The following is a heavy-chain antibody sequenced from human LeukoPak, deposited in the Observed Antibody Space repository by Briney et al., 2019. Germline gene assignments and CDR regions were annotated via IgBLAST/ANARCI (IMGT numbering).Heavy chain of an antibody. V-gene: IGHV3-23*01. CDR2: ISDSGNSA. CDR1: GFTFSRYA. J-gene: IGHJ3*02. D-gene: IGHD2-15*01. CDR3: AKDASPLPNVFDI. Sequence: PGGSLRLSCATSGFTFSRYAMNWVRQAPGKGLDWVSAISDSGNSAYYADSVKGRFTVSRDKSNNTLFLQMTRLTADDTAVYYCAKDASPLPNVFDIWGQGTKVIVSS.